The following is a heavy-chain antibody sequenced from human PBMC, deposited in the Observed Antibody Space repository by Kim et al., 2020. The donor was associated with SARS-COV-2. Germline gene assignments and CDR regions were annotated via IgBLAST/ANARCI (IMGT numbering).Heavy chain of an antibody. V-gene: IGHV3-30*18. D-gene: IGHD6-19*01. CDR2: ISYDGSNK. J-gene: IGHJ4*02. CDR1: GFTFSSYG. CDR3: AKDQGSTSGWYFDY. Sequence: GGSLRLSCAASGFTFSSYGMHWVRQAPGKGLEWVAVISYDGSNKYYADSVKGRFTISRDNSKNTLYLQMNSLRAEDTAVYYCAKDQGSTSGWYFDYWGQGTLVAVSS.